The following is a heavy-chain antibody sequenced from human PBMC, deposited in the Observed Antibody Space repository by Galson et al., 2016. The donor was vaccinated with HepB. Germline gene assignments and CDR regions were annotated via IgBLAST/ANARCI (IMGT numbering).Heavy chain of an antibody. CDR3: SSLTTVIFRGTAY. V-gene: IGHV3-73*01. Sequence: SLRLSCAASGFSFSGSAMHWVRQASGKGLEWVGRIRSKANSYATVYAASVKGRFTISRDDSKNTTYLQMNSLKNEDTAVYYCSSLTTVIFRGTAYWGQGTLVTVSS. CDR2: IRSKANSYAT. CDR1: GFSFSGSA. D-gene: IGHD4-17*01. J-gene: IGHJ4*02.